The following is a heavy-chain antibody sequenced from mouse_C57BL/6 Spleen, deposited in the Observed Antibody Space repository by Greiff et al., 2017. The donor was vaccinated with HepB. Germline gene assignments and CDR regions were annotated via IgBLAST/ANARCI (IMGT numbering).Heavy chain of an antibody. Sequence: EVKLEESGGGLVQPGGSLKLSCAASGFTFSDYGMHWVRQAPEKGLEWVAYISSGSSTIYYADTVKGRFTISRDNAKNTLFLQMTSLRSEDTAMYYCARRDYGSSFAWFAYWGQGTLVTVSA. J-gene: IGHJ3*01. CDR2: ISSGSSTI. D-gene: IGHD1-1*01. CDR1: GFTFSDYG. CDR3: ARRDYGSSFAWFAY. V-gene: IGHV5-17*01.